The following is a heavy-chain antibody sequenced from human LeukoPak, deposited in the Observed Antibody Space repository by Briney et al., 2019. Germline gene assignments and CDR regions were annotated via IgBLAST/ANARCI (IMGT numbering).Heavy chain of an antibody. CDR3: AHINWKHWWALADP. J-gene: IGHJ5*02. CDR2: IYWNDDK. V-gene: IGHV2-5*08. CDR1: GFSLSTSGMC. Sequence: ESGPTLVKPTQTLTLTCTFSGFSLSTSGMCVSWIRQPPGKALEWLALIYWNDDKRYSPSLKSRLTITKDTSKNQVVLTMTNMDPVDTATYYCAHINWKHWWALADPWGQGTLVTVSS. D-gene: IGHD1-1*01.